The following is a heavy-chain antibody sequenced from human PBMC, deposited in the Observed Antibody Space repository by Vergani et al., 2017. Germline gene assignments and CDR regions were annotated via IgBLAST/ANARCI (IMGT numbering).Heavy chain of an antibody. D-gene: IGHD4-17*01. Sequence: QVQLVESGGGVVQPGRSLRLSCAASGFTFSSYAMHWVRQAPGKGLEWVAVISYDGSNKYYADSVKGRFTISRDNSKNTLYLQMNSLRAEDTAVYYCARGAGDYVPYYFDYWGQGTLVTVSS. CDR1: GFTFSSYA. J-gene: IGHJ4*02. V-gene: IGHV3-30-3*01. CDR3: ARGAGDYVPYYFDY. CDR2: ISYDGSNK.